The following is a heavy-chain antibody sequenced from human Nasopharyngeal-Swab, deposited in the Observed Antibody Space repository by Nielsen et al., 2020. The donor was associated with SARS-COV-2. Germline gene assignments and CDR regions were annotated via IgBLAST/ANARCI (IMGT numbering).Heavy chain of an antibody. Sequence: GGSLRLSCAASGFTFSSYGMHWVRQAPGKGLEWVAVISYDGSNKYYADSVRGRFTISRDNSKNTLYLQMNSLRAEDTAVYYCAKDEIHYDILTGYPYRRGKHDYYYYGMDVWGQGTTVTVSS. CDR3: AKDEIHYDILTGYPYRRGKHDYYYYGMDV. CDR2: ISYDGSNK. D-gene: IGHD3-9*01. CDR1: GFTFSSYG. V-gene: IGHV3-30*18. J-gene: IGHJ6*02.